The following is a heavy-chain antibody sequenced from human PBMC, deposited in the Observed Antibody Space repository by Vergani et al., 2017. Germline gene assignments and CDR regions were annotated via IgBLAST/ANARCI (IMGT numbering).Heavy chain of an antibody. Sequence: VQLVESGGGLVKPGGSLRLSCAASGFTFSSYAMHWVRQAPGKGLEWVAVISYDGSNKYYADSVKGRFTISRDNSKNTLYLQMNSLRAEDTAVYYCARGRGYCSSTSCSRDWYFDLWGRGTLVTVSS. CDR3: ARGRGYCSSTSCSRDWYFDL. J-gene: IGHJ2*01. CDR2: ISYDGSNK. V-gene: IGHV3-30-3*01. CDR1: GFTFSSYA. D-gene: IGHD2-2*01.